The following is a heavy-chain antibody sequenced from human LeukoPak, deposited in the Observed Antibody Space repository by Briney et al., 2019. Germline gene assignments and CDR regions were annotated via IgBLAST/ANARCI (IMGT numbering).Heavy chain of an antibody. CDR3: ARDPTVYDSSGYQS. D-gene: IGHD3-22*01. J-gene: IGHJ5*02. V-gene: IGHV1-69*13. CDR1: GGTFSSYA. CDR2: IIPIFGTA. Sequence: AASVKVSCKASGGTFSSYAISWERQAPGQGLEWMGGIIPIFGTANYAQKFQGRVTITADESTSTAYMELSSLRSEDTAVYYCARDPTVYDSSGYQSWGQGTLVTVSS.